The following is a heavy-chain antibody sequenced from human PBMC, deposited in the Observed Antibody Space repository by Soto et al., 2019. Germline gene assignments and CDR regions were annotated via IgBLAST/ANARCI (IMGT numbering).Heavy chain of an antibody. V-gene: IGHV4-31*03. Sequence: QVQLQESGPGLVKPSQTLSLTCTVSGGSISSGGYYWSWIRQHPGKGLEWIGYIYYSGSTYYNPSPKGRVTIPVATSKNQFSLKLSSVTAADTAVYYCARSLKNYDFWSGYYTTWFDPWGQGTLVTVSS. CDR1: GGSISSGGYY. CDR3: ARSLKNYDFWSGYYTTWFDP. J-gene: IGHJ5*02. CDR2: IYYSGST. D-gene: IGHD3-3*01.